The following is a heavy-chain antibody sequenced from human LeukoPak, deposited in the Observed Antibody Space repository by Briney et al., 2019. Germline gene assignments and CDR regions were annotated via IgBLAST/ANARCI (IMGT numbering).Heavy chain of an antibody. Sequence: GGSLRLSCAASGFIFDDYTMHRVRQAPGKGLEWVSGISWNSGNRDYAGSVKGRFTISRDNAKNSLYLQMNSLRDEDTALYYCAKSGNSWSFDYWGQGVLVTVSS. CDR2: ISWNSGNR. V-gene: IGHV3-9*01. CDR1: GFIFDDYT. D-gene: IGHD6-13*01. J-gene: IGHJ4*02. CDR3: AKSGNSWSFDY.